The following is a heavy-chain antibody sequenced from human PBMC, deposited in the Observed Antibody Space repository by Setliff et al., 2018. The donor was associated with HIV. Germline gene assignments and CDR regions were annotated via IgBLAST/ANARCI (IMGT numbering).Heavy chain of an antibody. J-gene: IGHJ4*02. CDR2: IYVYNSERT. CDR1: GGSFSGYY. D-gene: IGHD6-19*01. V-gene: IGHV4-59*01. Sequence: TSETLSLTCSVSGGSFSGYYWSWIRQPPGEGLEWIGYIYVYNSERTNYNPSLTSRVTISVDTSRNQFSLKLTSVTAADTAIYYCARAVNFDYWGQGTQVTVSS. CDR3: ARAVNFDY.